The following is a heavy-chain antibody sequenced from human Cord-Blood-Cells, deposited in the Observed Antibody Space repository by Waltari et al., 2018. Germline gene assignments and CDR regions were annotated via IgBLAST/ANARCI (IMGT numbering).Heavy chain of an antibody. CDR1: GFTFSSYE. V-gene: IGHV3-48*03. D-gene: IGHD1-26*01. Sequence: EVQLVESGGGLVQPGGSLRLSCAASGFTFSSYEMNWVRQAPGKGLEWVSYISSSGSTIYYAESVKGRFTISRDNAKNSLYLQMNSLRAEDTAVYYCAREGRVGATFDYWGQGTLVTVSS. CDR3: AREGRVGATFDY. CDR2: ISSSGSTI. J-gene: IGHJ4*02.